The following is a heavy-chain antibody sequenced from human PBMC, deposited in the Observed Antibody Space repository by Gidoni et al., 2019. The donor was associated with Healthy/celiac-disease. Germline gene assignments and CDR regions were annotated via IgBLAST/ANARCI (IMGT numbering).Heavy chain of an antibody. J-gene: IGHJ4*02. V-gene: IGHV1-18*01. CDR2: ISAYNGNT. D-gene: IGHD1-7*01. Sequence: QVQLVQSGADVKKPGASMKVSCTASGYTFTNYVISWVRQAPGQGLEWMGWISAYNGNTNYAQKLQDRVTMTTETSTSTAYMELRSLRSDDTAVYYCARVELAFDYWGQGTLVTVSS. CDR1: GYTFTNYV. CDR3: ARVELAFDY.